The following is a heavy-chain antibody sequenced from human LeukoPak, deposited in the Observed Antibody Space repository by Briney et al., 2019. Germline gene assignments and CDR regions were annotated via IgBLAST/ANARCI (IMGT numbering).Heavy chain of an antibody. D-gene: IGHD2-8*02. CDR2: INHSGST. CDR3: VSGWYWYYFDY. CDR1: GGSFSGYY. J-gene: IGHJ4*02. Sequence: SETLSLTCAVYGGSFSGYYWSWVRQPPGKELEWIGEINHSGSTNYNPSLKSRVTISVDTSKNQFSLKLSSVTAADTAVYYCVSGWYWYYFDYWGQGTLVTVSS. V-gene: IGHV4-34*01.